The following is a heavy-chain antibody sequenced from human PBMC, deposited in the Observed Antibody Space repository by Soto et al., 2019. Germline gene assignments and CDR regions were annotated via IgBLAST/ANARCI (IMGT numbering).Heavy chain of an antibody. Sequence: ASVKVSCKASGYRFSDYYLHWVRQAPGQGPEWMGWMNPNSGDTKYAQKFKGRVTMTRDTSVRTAFMELNWLKSDDTAVYYCARESGGAPATLDYYYFYMDVWGIGTTVTVSS. CDR3: ARESGGAPATLDYYYFYMDV. CDR2: MNPNSGDT. V-gene: IGHV1-2*02. CDR1: GYRFSDYY. J-gene: IGHJ6*03. D-gene: IGHD1-26*01.